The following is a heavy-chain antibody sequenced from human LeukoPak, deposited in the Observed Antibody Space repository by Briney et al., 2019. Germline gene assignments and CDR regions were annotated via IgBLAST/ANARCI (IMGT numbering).Heavy chain of an antibody. V-gene: IGHV5-51*01. CDR1: GYSFTSYW. Sequence: GESLKISCKGSGYSFTSYWIGWVRQMPGKGLEWMGIIYPGDSDTRYSPSFQGQVTISADKSISTAYLQWSSLKASDTAMYYCARHRPDSDSSSWYGGYYYYYMDVWGKGTTVTVSS. J-gene: IGHJ6*03. CDR2: IYPGDSDT. D-gene: IGHD6-13*01. CDR3: ARHRPDSDSSSWYGGYYYYYMDV.